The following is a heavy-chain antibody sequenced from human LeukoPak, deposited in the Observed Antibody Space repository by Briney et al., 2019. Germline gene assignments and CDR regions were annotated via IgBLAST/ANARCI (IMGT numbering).Heavy chain of an antibody. CDR1: GYTFMSHG. J-gene: IGHJ3*02. V-gene: IGHV1-18*01. CDR2: ISGSSSNT. CDR3: ARATGTWGHDGFDI. D-gene: IGHD3-16*01. Sequence: ASVKVSCKAYGYTFMSHGISWVRQAPGQGLEWMGWISGSSSNTNYAQRLQGRVTVTTDTSTTTAYMELRSLRSDDTAVYYCARATGTWGHDGFDIWGQGTMVTVSS.